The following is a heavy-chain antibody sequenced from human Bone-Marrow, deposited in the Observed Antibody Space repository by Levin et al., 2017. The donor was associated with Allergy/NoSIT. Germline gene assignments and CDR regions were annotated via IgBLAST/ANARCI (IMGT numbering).Heavy chain of an antibody. Sequence: GGSLRLSCAASGFTFSSYALSWVRQAPGKGLEWVSAIYVSADSTYYSDSVKGRFTISRDSSKNTLYLHMSSLRAEDTAVFYCARSSRGYGTFDSWGQGTLVTVSS. D-gene: IGHD5-12*01. CDR3: ARSSRGYGTFDS. V-gene: IGHV3-23*01. CDR1: GFTFSSYA. CDR2: IYVSADST. J-gene: IGHJ4*02.